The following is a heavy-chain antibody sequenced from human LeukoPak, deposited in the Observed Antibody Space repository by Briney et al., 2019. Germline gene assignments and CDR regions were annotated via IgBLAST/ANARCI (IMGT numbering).Heavy chain of an antibody. D-gene: IGHD3-22*01. CDR1: GGTFSSYA. J-gene: IGHJ4*02. Sequence: GASVKVSCKASGGTFSSYAISWVRQAPGQGLEWMGWINPNSGGTNYAQKFQGWVTMTRDTSISTAYMELSRLRSDDTAVYYCARGYDSLDYWGQGTLVTVSS. CDR3: ARGYDSLDY. CDR2: INPNSGGT. V-gene: IGHV1-2*04.